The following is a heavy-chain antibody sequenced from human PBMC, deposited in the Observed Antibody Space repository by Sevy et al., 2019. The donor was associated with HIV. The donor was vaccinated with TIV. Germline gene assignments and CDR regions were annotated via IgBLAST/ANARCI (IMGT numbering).Heavy chain of an antibody. Sequence: ASVKVSCKASGYTFTGYYMHWVRQAPGQGLEWMGWINPNSGGTNYAQKFQGRVTMTRDTSISTAYMELSRLRSDDPAVYYCARDLALFGELISGFDPWGQGTLVTVSS. D-gene: IGHD3-10*02. CDR1: GYTFTGYY. CDR3: ARDLALFGELISGFDP. J-gene: IGHJ5*02. V-gene: IGHV1-2*02. CDR2: INPNSGGT.